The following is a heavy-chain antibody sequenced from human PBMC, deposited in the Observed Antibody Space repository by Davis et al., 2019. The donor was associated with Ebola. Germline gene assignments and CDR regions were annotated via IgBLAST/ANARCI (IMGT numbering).Heavy chain of an antibody. CDR3: ARLRLRYYGMDV. CDR2: MNPNSGST. J-gene: IGHJ6*02. V-gene: IGHV1-8*01. Sequence: ASVKVSCKASGYILRNYDINWVRQARGQRLEWMGLMNPNSGSTSYAQKFQGRVTMTRDTSTSTVYMELSSLGSEDTAVYYCARLRLRYYGMDVWGQGTTVTVSS. CDR1: GYILRNYD.